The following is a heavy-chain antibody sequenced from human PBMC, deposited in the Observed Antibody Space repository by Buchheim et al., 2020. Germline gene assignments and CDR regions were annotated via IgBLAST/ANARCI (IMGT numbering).Heavy chain of an antibody. J-gene: IGHJ4*02. CDR2: INPSGGST. Sequence: QVQLVQSGAEVKKPGASVKVSCKASGYTFTSYYMHWVRQAPGQGLEWMGIINPSGGSTSYAQKFQGRVTMTRDTSTGTVYMELSSLRSEDTAVYYCVRDFADCSSTSCAWPGFKLDYWGQGTL. V-gene: IGHV1-46*01. D-gene: IGHD2-2*01. CDR3: VRDFADCSSTSCAWPGFKLDY. CDR1: GYTFTSYY.